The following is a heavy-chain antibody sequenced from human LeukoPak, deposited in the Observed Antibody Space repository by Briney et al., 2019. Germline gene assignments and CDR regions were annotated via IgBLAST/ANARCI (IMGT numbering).Heavy chain of an antibody. Sequence: GGSLSLSCAASGFTFSSYSMNWVRQAPGKGLEWVSSISSSSSYIYYADSVKGRFTISRDNAKNSLYLQMNSLRAEDTAVYYCARDDSSGILFDYWGQGTLVTVSS. D-gene: IGHD6-19*01. J-gene: IGHJ4*02. CDR3: ARDDSSGILFDY. CDR1: GFTFSSYS. CDR2: ISSSSSYI. V-gene: IGHV3-21*01.